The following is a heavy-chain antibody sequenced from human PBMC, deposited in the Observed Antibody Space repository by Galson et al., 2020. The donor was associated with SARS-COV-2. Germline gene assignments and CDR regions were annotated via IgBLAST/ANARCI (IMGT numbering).Heavy chain of an antibody. J-gene: IGHJ4*02. CDR3: VKFSIVGHGNY. CDR2: ISNNGVGT. Sequence: GGSRRLSCSASGLTFSSYAMHWVRQAQGKGLEFVSSISNNGVGTYYADSVKGRFTISRDNSKNTLYLQMSSLRAEDTAVYFCVKFSIVGHGNYWGQGTLVAVSS. V-gene: IGHV3-64D*06. CDR1: GLTFSSYA. D-gene: IGHD1-26*01.